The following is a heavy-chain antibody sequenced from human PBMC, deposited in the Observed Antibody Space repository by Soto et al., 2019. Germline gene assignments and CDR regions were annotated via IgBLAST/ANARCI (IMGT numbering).Heavy chain of an antibody. Sequence: KTGGSLRLSCADSGFTFSDYYMSWIRQAPGKGLEWVSYIRSSGSTIYYADSVKGRFTIARDNAKNSLYLQMNSLRAEDTAVYYCASTYCSSTSCSPYGMDVWGQGTTVTVSS. J-gene: IGHJ6*02. CDR2: IRSSGSTI. D-gene: IGHD2-2*01. V-gene: IGHV3-11*01. CDR1: GFTFSDYY. CDR3: ASTYCSSTSCSPYGMDV.